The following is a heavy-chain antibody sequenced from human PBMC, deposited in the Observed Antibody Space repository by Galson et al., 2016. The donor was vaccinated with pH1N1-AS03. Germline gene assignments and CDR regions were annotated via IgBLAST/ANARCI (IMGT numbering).Heavy chain of an antibody. CDR3: AKRQGWHLPNWFCDF. D-gene: IGHD3-3*02. Sequence: SLRLSCAASGFLFSDYAMSWVRQAPGKGLELLATIEKDASGSYFANSAKGRFSIPRDNAENTLFLHMSSLRGDDTAVYYCAKRQGWHLPNWFCDFWGRGTLVTVSS. CDR2: IEKDASGS. CDR1: GFLFSDYA. V-gene: IGHV3-23*05. J-gene: IGHJ2*01.